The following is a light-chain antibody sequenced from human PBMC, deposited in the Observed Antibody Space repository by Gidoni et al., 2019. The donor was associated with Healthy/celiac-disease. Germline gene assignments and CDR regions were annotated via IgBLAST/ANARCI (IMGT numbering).Light chain of an antibody. J-gene: IGKJ1*01. CDR2: KAS. CDR3: QRYNSYSRT. V-gene: IGKV1-5*03. Sequence: DIQMTQSPSTLSASVGDRVTITCRASQSISSWLAWYQQKPGKAPKLLIYKASSLESGVPSRFSGSGSGTEFTLTISSLQPDDFATYYCQRYNSYSRTFXQXTKVEIK. CDR1: QSISSW.